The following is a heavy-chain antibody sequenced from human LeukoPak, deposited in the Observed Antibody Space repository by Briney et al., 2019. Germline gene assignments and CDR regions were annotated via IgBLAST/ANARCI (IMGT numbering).Heavy chain of an antibody. CDR3: AKGSAAIRPYYFDY. J-gene: IGHJ4*02. Sequence: GGSLRLSCAASGFTFDNYAMSWVRQAPGKGLEWVSAISGSGDSTYHADSVKGRSIISRDNSKSTVYLQMSSLSADDTAVYYCAKGSAAIRPYYFDYWGQGTLVTVSS. D-gene: IGHD6-13*01. CDR1: GFTFDNYA. CDR2: ISGSGDST. V-gene: IGHV3-23*01.